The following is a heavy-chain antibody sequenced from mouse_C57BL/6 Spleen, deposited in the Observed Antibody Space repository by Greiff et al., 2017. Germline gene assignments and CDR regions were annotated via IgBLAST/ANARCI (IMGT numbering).Heavy chain of an antibody. D-gene: IGHD1-3*01. J-gene: IGHJ2*01. V-gene: IGHV5-17*01. CDR3: ASLNCDLDY. Sequence: EVQLQESGGGLVKPGGSLKLSCAASGFTFSDYGMPWVRQAPDKGLEWVAYISSGSSTIYYADTVKGRFTISRDNAKNTLFLQMTSLRSEDTAMYCCASLNCDLDYWGQGTTLTVSS. CDR2: ISSGSSTI. CDR1: GFTFSDYG.